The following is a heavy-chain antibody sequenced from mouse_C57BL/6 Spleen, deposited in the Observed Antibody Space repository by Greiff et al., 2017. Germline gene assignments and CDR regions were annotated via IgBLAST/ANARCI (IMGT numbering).Heavy chain of an antibody. CDR3: ARNYYGSSPWFAY. J-gene: IGHJ3*01. D-gene: IGHD1-1*01. CDR2: IDPSDSET. V-gene: IGHV1-52*01. Sequence: QVQLQQPGAELVRPGSSVKLSCKASGYTFTSYWMHWVKQRPIQGLEWIGNIDPSDSETHYNQKFKDKAPLTVDKSSSTAYMQLSSLTSEDSAVYYCARNYYGSSPWFAYWGQGTLVTVSA. CDR1: GYTFTSYW.